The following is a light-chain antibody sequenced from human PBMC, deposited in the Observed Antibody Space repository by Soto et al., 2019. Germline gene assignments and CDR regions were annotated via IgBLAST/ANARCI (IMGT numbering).Light chain of an antibody. J-gene: IGKJ1*01. CDR3: QQRYNWSQT. CDR1: QSVSRT. V-gene: IGKV3-11*01. CDR2: DAS. Sequence: EVVLTQSPATLSLSPGERANLSCRTSQSVSRTLAWYQQKSGQAPRLLIYDASNRATGIPTRFSGSGSGTDFPLTISSRVPEDFAVYYCQQRYNWSQTFGQGTKVEIK.